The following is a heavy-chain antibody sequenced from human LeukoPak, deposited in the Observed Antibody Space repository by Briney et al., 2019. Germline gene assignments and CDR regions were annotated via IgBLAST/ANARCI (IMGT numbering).Heavy chain of an antibody. CDR2: IKSKTDGGTT. D-gene: IGHD3-10*01. CDR3: TTDPLVGTMVRGVLYYFDY. J-gene: IGHJ4*02. V-gene: IGHV3-15*01. Sequence: PGRSLRLSCAASGFTFSNAWMSWVRQAPGRGLEWVGRIKSKTDGGTTDYAAPVKGRFTISRDDSKNTLYLQMNSLKTEDTAVYYCTTDPLVGTMVRGVLYYFDYWGQGTLVTVSS. CDR1: GFTFSNAW.